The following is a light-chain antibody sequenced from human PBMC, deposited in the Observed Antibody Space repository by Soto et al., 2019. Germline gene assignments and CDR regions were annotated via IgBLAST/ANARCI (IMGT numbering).Light chain of an antibody. J-gene: IGKJ1*01. CDR1: QSIGDR. V-gene: IGKV1-5*01. CDR3: QQYYDYPWT. Sequence: DIQITQSPFTLSASVGDRVTITCRSSQSIGDRLAWHQQKPGKAPKVLISDVSRLKSGVPSRFSGSGSGTEFILSISSLQPDDFATYYCQQYYDYPWTLGQGTKVDIK. CDR2: DVS.